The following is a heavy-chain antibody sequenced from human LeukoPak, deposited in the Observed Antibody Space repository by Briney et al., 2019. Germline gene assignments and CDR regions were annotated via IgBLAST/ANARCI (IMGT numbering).Heavy chain of an antibody. CDR1: GGSFSGYY. V-gene: IGHV4-34*01. J-gene: IGHJ4*02. Sequence: SETLSLTCAVYGGSFSGYYWSWIRQPPGKGLEWIGEINHSGSTNYNPSLKSRVTISVDTSKNQFSLKLSSVTAADTAVYYCARRGSSSLKYWGQGTLVTASS. D-gene: IGHD6-6*01. CDR2: INHSGST. CDR3: ARRGSSSLKY.